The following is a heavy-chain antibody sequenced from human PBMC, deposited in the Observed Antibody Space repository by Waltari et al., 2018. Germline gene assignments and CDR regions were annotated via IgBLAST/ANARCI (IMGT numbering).Heavy chain of an antibody. Sequence: EVQLVESGGGLVKPGGPLRLSCAASGFTFSTYSMVWLRQAPGKGLEWVSSMSDNSNYIYYAESVKGRFTISRDNTRNSLYLQMNSLRAEDTALYFCARCGGGTCYQSGAFDIWGQGTTVTVSS. CDR1: GFTFSTYS. V-gene: IGHV3-21*01. D-gene: IGHD2-15*01. CDR3: ARCGGGTCYQSGAFDI. CDR2: MSDNSNYI. J-gene: IGHJ3*02.